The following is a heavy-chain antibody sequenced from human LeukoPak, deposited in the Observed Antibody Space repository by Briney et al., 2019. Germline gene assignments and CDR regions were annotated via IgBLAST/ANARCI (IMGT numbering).Heavy chain of an antibody. CDR3: ARAVGATRYDAFDI. CDR2: ISGSGAST. D-gene: IGHD1-26*01. CDR1: GFTYSSYA. Sequence: GGSLRLSCAASGFTYSSYAMTWVRQAPGKGLEWVSAISGSGASTYYADSVKGRFTISRDNSKNTLYLQMNSLRAEDTAVYYCARAVGATRYDAFDIWGQGTMVTVSS. V-gene: IGHV3-23*01. J-gene: IGHJ3*02.